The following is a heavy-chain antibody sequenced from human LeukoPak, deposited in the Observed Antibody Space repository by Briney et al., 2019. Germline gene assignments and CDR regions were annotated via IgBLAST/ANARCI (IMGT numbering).Heavy chain of an antibody. J-gene: IGHJ4*02. V-gene: IGHV3-74*01. CDR3: ARGNVAAAGIHY. CDR1: GFTFSSYW. Sequence: GGSLRLSCAASGFTFSSYWMHWVRQAPGKGLVWVSRINGDGSSTTYVDSVMGRFTISRDNAKNTLYLQMNSVRAEDTAVYYCARGNVAAAGIHYWGQGTLVTVSS. D-gene: IGHD6-13*01. CDR2: INGDGSST.